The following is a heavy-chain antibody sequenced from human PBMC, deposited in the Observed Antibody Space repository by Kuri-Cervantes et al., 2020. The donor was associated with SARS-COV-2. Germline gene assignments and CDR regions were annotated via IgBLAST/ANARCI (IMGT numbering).Heavy chain of an antibody. CDR3: ARTPRYSYFDY. CDR1: GGSVSSYY. J-gene: IGHJ4*02. Sequence: SETLSLTCAVSGGSVSSYYWSWIRQPPGKGLEWIGYIYHSGSTNYTPSLKSRVTISIDMSKNEFSLHLRSVTAADTAVYYCARTPRYSYFDYWGQGALVTVSS. CDR2: IYHSGST. D-gene: IGHD5-18*01. V-gene: IGHV4-59*02.